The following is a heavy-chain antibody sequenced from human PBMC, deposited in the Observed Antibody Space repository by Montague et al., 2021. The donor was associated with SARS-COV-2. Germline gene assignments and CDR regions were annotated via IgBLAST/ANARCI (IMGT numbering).Heavy chain of an antibody. J-gene: IGHJ4*02. CDR3: VRASLIKARIAVAGTTVY. D-gene: IGHD6-19*01. Sequence: SLRLSCAASGFTFNNYAMPWVRQDPGKGLEWVAIISYDGSNKYYAASVKGRFAISRDNSKNTLYLQMNSLIAEDTAVYYCVRASLIKARIAVAGTTVYWGQGTLVTISS. V-gene: IGHV3-30*09. CDR2: ISYDGSNK. CDR1: GFTFNNYA.